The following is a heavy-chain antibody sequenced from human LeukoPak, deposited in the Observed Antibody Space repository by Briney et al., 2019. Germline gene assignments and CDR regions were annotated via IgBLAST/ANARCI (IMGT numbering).Heavy chain of an antibody. CDR3: ARAAAPFPRQAVWGSYRYPDY. CDR2: INPNSGGT. V-gene: IGHV1-2*02. D-gene: IGHD3-16*02. Sequence: ASVKVSCQASGYTFTGYYMHWVRQAPGQGLEWMGWINPNSGGTNYAQKFQGRVTMTTDTSTSTAYMELRSLRSDDTAVYYCARAAAPFPRQAVWGSYRYPDYWGQGTLVSVSS. J-gene: IGHJ4*02. CDR1: GYTFTGYY.